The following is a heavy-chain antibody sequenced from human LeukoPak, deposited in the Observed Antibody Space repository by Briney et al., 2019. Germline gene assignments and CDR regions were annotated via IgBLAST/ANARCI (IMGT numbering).Heavy chain of an antibody. V-gene: IGHV3-33*01. CDR1: GFTFSSYG. CDR3: ARGYYDSSGYYQFDY. D-gene: IGHD3-22*01. J-gene: IGHJ4*02. CDR2: IWYDGSNK. Sequence: PGGSLRLSCAASGFTFSSYGMHWVRQAPGKGLEWVAVIWYDGSNKYYADSVKGRFTISRDNSKNTLYLQMNSLRAEDTAVYYCARGYYDSSGYYQFDYWGQGTLVTVSS.